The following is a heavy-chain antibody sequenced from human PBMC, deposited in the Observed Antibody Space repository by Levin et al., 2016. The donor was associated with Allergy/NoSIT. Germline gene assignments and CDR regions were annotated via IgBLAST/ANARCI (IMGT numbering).Heavy chain of an antibody. Sequence: ASVKVSCKASGYSFTTYYMHWVRQAPGQGLEWMGMINPSAGRTTYAQKFQGRVTMTRDTSTSTVYMELSSLRSEDTAVYYCARPKRVAATAGSLDYWGQGTLVTVSS. CDR1: GYSFTTYY. V-gene: IGHV1-46*01. J-gene: IGHJ4*02. CDR3: ARPKRVAATAGSLDY. D-gene: IGHD2-15*01. CDR2: INPSAGRT.